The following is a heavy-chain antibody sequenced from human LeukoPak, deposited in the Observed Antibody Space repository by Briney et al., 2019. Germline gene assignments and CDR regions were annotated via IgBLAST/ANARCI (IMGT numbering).Heavy chain of an antibody. J-gene: IGHJ4*02. Sequence: GGSLRLSCAASGFTFSSYGMHWVRQAPGKGLEWVAFIRYDGSNKYYADSVKGRFTISRDNSKNTLYLQMNSLRAEDTAVYYCAKDGACSGGSCYRWYFDYWGQGTLVTVSS. CDR1: GFTFSSYG. CDR3: AKDGACSGGSCYRWYFDY. D-gene: IGHD2-15*01. CDR2: IRYDGSNK. V-gene: IGHV3-30*02.